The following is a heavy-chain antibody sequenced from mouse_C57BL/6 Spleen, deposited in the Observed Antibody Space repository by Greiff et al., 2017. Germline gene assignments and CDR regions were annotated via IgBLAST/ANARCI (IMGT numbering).Heavy chain of an antibody. J-gene: IGHJ1*03. CDR2: IYPGNSDT. V-gene: IGHV1-5*01. CDR1: GYTFTSYW. Sequence: VQLQQSGTVLARPGASVKMSCKTSGYTFTSYWMHWVKQRPGQGLEWIGAIYPGNSDTSYNQKFKGKAKLTAVTSASTAYMELSSLTNEDSAVYYCTRPYITTVVATDWYFDVWGTGTTVTVSS. CDR3: TRPYITTVVATDWYFDV. D-gene: IGHD1-1*01.